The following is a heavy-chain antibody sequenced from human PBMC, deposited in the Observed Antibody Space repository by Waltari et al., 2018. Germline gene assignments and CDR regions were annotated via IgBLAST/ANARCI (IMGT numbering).Heavy chain of an antibody. CDR1: GYTFPGYY. J-gene: IGHJ4*02. Sequence: VQLVQSGAEVEKPGASATVSCTPAGYTFPGYYMHWMRQAPGQGLEWMGWINPNSGGTNYAQKFQGMVTMTRDTSISTAYMELSRLRSDDTAVYYCAISQGDYWGQGTLVTVSS. CDR2: INPNSGGT. V-gene: IGHV1-2*02. D-gene: IGHD3-3*02. CDR3: AISQGDY.